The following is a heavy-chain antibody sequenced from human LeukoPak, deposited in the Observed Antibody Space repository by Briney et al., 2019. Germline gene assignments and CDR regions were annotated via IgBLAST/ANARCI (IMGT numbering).Heavy chain of an antibody. D-gene: IGHD6-6*01. V-gene: IGHV4-39*02. CDR3: VSNSSSSLWFDP. J-gene: IGHJ5*02. CDR2: VYDTGGT. CDR1: GGSISSYTHY. Sequence: SETLSLTCTVSGGSISSYTHYWGWIRQPPGKGLEWIATVYDTGGTYYNPSLKSRVTISIDTSRNHFSLKLTSVIAADTAMYYCVSNSSSSLWFDPWGQGTLVTVSS.